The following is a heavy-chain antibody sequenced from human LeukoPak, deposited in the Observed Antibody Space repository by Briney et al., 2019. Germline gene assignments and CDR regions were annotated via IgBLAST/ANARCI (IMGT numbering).Heavy chain of an antibody. J-gene: IGHJ5*02. CDR1: GYSFTGYN. V-gene: IGHV1-2*02. Sequence: ASVQVSCKTSGYSFTGYNMHWVRQAPGQGLEWMGWINPNSGGTRKSQKFQGRVTMTRDTSISTVYMELSSLRADDTAVYFCARDRFAYGANPGWFDPWGQGTLVTVSS. CDR2: INPNSGGT. CDR3: ARDRFAYGANPGWFDP. D-gene: IGHD4-17*01.